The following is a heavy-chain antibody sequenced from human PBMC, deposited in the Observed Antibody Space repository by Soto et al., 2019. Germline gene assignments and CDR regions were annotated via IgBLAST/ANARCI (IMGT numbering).Heavy chain of an antibody. D-gene: IGHD3-10*01. CDR3: ARGPSPWXYYGSGSYYKPHPQFDY. CDR2: MNTNSGNT. V-gene: IGHV1-8*01. Sequence: GASVKVSCKASGYTFTSCDINWVRQATGQGHEWMGWMNTNSGNTGYAQKFQGRVTMTRNASISAAYMELSSLRSEDTAVYYCARGPSPWXYYGSGSYYKPHPQFDYWGQGTLVTVSS. CDR1: GYTFTSCD. J-gene: IGHJ4*02.